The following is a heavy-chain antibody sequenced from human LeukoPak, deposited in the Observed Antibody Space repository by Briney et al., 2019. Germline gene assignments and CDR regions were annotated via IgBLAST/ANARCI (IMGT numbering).Heavy chain of an antibody. CDR1: GGSISTYY. CDR3: ARDKVVGP. V-gene: IGHV4-59*01. Sequence: SETLSLTCTVSGGSISTYYWTWIRQPPGKGLEWIGYINYSGSTNYNPSLKSRVTMSVDTSKNQFSLRLSSVTAADTAVYYCARDKVVGPWGQGTLVTVSS. J-gene: IGHJ5*02. D-gene: IGHD2-15*01. CDR2: INYSGST.